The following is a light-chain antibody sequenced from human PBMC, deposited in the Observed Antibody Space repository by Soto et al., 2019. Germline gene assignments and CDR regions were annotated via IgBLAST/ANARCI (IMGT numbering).Light chain of an antibody. CDR3: RAWIASLNGYV. J-gene: IGLJ1*01. Sequence: QSVLTQPPSASGTPGQRVTISCSGGRSNIGINTVNWYQQLPGTAPKVLIYTDNERPSGVPDRFSGSKSGTSASLAITGLQSRNGANYSCRAWIASLNGYVFAAGTRLTV. CDR1: RSNIGINT. CDR2: TDN. V-gene: IGLV1-44*01.